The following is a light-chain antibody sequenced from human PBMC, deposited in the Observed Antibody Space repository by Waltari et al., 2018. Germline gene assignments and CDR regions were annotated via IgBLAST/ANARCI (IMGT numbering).Light chain of an antibody. CDR1: QSISSY. Sequence: DIQMTQSPSSLSASVGDRVTITCRASQSISSYLNWYQQKPGKAPKLLIHAASSLQSGVPSRFRGSGSETDFTLTISSLQPEDFATYYCQQSYSTPYTFGQGTKLEIK. CDR2: AAS. CDR3: QQSYSTPYT. V-gene: IGKV1-39*01. J-gene: IGKJ2*01.